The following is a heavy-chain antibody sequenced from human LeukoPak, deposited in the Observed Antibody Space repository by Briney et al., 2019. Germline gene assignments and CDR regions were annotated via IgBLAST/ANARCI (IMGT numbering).Heavy chain of an antibody. J-gene: IGHJ3*02. CDR2: IIPIFGTA. V-gene: IGHV1-69*05. D-gene: IGHD3-22*01. CDR3: AGSIQTYHYDSSGYASHI. Sequence: ASVKVSCKASGGTFSSYAISWVRQAPGQGPEWMGGIIPIFGTANYAQKFQGRVTITTDESTSTAYMELSSLRSEDTAVYYCAGSIQTYHYDSSGYASHIWGQGTMVTVSS. CDR1: GGTFSSYA.